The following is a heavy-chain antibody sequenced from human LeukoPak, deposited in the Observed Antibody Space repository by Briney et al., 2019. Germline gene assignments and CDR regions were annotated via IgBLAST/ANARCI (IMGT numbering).Heavy chain of an antibody. J-gene: IGHJ4*02. CDR1: GFTFSSYS. V-gene: IGHV3-48*02. Sequence: PGGSLRLSCAASGFTFSSYSMNWVRQAPGEGLEWVSYISSSSSTIYYADSVKSRFTISRDNAKNSLYLQMNSLRDADTAVYCCARGEIYFDYWGQGTLVTVSS. CDR3: ARGEIYFDY. CDR2: ISSSSSTI. D-gene: IGHD1-26*01.